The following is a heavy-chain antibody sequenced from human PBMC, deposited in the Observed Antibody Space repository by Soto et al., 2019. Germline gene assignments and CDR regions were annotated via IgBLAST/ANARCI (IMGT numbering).Heavy chain of an antibody. CDR3: ARGLGLGVC. CDR2: INPNGGST. Sequence: QVQLVQSGAEVKKPGASVKVSCKASGYTFSSYYIHWARQAPGQGLEWIGIINPNGGSTNYVENFKGRLAVTRDTSTATAYMDLSALTSDDTATYYCARGLGLGVCWGQGTLVTVSS. V-gene: IGHV1-46*01. D-gene: IGHD3-9*01. CDR1: GYTFSSYY. J-gene: IGHJ1*01.